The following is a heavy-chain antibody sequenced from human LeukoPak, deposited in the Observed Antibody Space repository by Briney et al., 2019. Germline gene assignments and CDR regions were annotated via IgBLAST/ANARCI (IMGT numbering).Heavy chain of an antibody. CDR3: ARGFLITGTTWEAYYYYYMDV. Sequence: PGGSLRLSCAASGFTFSSYWMHWVRQAPGKGLVWVSRINSDGSSTSYADSVKGRFTVSRDNAKNTLYLQMNSLRVEDMAVYFCARGFLITGTTWEAYYYYYMDVWGKGTTVTVSS. CDR1: GFTFSSYW. V-gene: IGHV3-74*01. D-gene: IGHD1-20*01. CDR2: INSDGSST. J-gene: IGHJ6*03.